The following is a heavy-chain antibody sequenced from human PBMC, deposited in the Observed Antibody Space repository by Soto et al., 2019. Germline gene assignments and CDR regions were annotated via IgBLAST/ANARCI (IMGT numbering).Heavy chain of an antibody. J-gene: IGHJ5*02. D-gene: IGHD3-16*02. CDR2: INPNSGGT. Sequence: QVQLVQSGAEVKKPGASVKVSCKASGYTFTGYYMHWVRQAPGQGLEWMGWINPNSGGTSYAQKFQGRVTMTRDTSISTAYMELSRLRSDDTAVYYCATPTDFIRLGELSSWGQGTLVTVSS. CDR1: GYTFTGYY. V-gene: IGHV1-2*02. CDR3: ATPTDFIRLGELSS.